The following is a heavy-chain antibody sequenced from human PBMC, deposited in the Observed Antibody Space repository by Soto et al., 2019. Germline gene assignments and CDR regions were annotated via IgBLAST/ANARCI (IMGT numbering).Heavy chain of an antibody. CDR2: ISGGGGST. J-gene: IGHJ4*02. V-gene: IGHV3-23*01. D-gene: IGHD1-26*01. CDR1: GFTFSSYA. Sequence: EVQLLESGGGLVQPGGSLRLSCAASGFTFSSYAMSWVRQAPGKGLEWVSAISGGGGSTYYADSVKGRFTISRDHSENTLDLQMNSLRAEDTAVYYCAKDGRRWDLPADYWGQGALVTVSS. CDR3: AKDGRRWDLPADY.